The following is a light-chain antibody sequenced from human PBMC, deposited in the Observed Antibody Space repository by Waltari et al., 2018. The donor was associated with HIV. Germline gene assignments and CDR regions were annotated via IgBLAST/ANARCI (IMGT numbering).Light chain of an antibody. V-gene: IGLV1-40*01. Sequence: QSVLTQPPSVSGAPGQRVTISCTGSSSNIGAGYDVHWYQQLPGTAPTLLIDGTNNRPSGVPDRFSGSKSGTSASLAITGLQAEDEAEYYCQSYDSSLSGWVVFGGGTKVTVL. CDR3: QSYDSSLSGWVV. CDR1: SSNIGAGYD. J-gene: IGLJ2*01. CDR2: GTN.